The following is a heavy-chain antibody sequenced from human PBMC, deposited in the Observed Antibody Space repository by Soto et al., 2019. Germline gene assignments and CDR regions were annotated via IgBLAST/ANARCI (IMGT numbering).Heavy chain of an antibody. V-gene: IGHV3-23*01. D-gene: IGHD1-1*01. J-gene: IGHJ4*02. CDR2: ISGSGDNT. Sequence: PGGSLRLSCAASGFTFSNYVMSWVRQAPGKGLEWVSSISGSGDNTYYADSVKGRFTISRDNSKNTLFLQMNSLRAEDTAVYYCAKLPLVLDVGFEYWGQGTRVTVSX. CDR1: GFTFSNYV. CDR3: AKLPLVLDVGFEY.